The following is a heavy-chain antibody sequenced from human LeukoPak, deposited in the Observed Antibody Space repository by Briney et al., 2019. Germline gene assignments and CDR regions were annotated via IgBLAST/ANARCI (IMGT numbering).Heavy chain of an antibody. V-gene: IGHV1-69*05. CDR1: GGTFSSYA. J-gene: IGHJ4*02. Sequence: ASVKVSCKASGGTFSSYAISWVRQAPGQGLEWMGGIIPIFGTANYAQKFQGRVTITTDESTSTAYMELSSLRSEDTAVYYCARGGMGGSGSYRFDDWGQGTLVTVSS. D-gene: IGHD3-10*01. CDR2: IIPIFGTA. CDR3: ARGGMGGSGSYRFDD.